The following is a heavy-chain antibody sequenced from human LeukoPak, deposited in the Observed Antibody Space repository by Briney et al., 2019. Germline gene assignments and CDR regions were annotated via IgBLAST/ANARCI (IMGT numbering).Heavy chain of an antibody. J-gene: IGHJ4*02. CDR1: GYTLTSYY. Sequence: GASAKVSCKASGYTLTSYYFHWVRQAPGQGLEWMGWISPSGSDTRYAQKFQGRVTVTRDTTTSTVYMELSSLRSDDTAVYYCTRGDWNYGRTDYWGQGTLVSVSS. V-gene: IGHV1-46*01. D-gene: IGHD1-7*01. CDR3: TRGDWNYGRTDY. CDR2: ISPSGSDT.